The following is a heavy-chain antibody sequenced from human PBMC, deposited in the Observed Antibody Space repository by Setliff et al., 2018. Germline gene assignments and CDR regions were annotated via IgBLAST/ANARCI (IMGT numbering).Heavy chain of an antibody. V-gene: IGHV3-48*01. CDR1: GFTFSSYT. D-gene: IGHD5-18*01. J-gene: IGHJ6*03. CDR2: ISSSSRTK. Sequence: PGGSLRLSCAASGFTFSSYTMNWVRQAPGKGLEWVSYISSSSRTKYYADSVKGRFTISRDNAKNSLYLQMNSLRAEDTAVYYCARNGDVDTGFLGYYYYYYMDVWGKGTKVTVSS. CDR3: ARNGDVDTGFLGYYYYYYMDV.